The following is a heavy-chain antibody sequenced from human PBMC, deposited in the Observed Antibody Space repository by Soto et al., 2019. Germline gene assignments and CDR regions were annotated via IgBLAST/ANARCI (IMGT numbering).Heavy chain of an antibody. V-gene: IGHV1-69*13. J-gene: IGHJ4*02. Sequence: GASVKVSCKASGGTFSSYAISWVRQAPGQGLEWMGGIIPIFGTANYAQKLQGRVTITADESTSTAYIEMSSLRSEDMAVYYCAIEVGIGYSGYDYGGNFDYWGQGTLVTVSS. D-gene: IGHD5-12*01. CDR1: GGTFSSYA. CDR2: IIPIFGTA. CDR3: AIEVGIGYSGYDYGGNFDY.